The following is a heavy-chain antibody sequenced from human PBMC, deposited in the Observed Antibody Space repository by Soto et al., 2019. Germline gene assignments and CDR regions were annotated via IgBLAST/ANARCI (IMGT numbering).Heavy chain of an antibody. V-gene: IGHV3-74*01. Sequence: EVQLVESGGGLVQPGGSLRLSCAASGFTFSTYWMHWVRQAPGKGLEWVSRIKTDGSYTNYADSVKGRFTISRDNAKNTLFLPMDSLGAEDTAVYLCATGGSGYFRYWGQGTLVTVSS. CDR1: GFTFSTYW. D-gene: IGHD3-22*01. CDR3: ATGGSGYFRY. CDR2: IKTDGSYT. J-gene: IGHJ4*02.